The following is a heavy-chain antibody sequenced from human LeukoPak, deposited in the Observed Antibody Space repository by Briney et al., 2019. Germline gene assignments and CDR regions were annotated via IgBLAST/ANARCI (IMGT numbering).Heavy chain of an antibody. Sequence: ASVKVSCKASGYTFTSYIISWVRQAPGQGLEWMGWINAYNGNTDYAQRVQGRVTMTTDTSTSTAYVEVRSLRSDDTAVYYCARVCHIAAAVYYYYIDVWRKGTPVTVSS. J-gene: IGHJ6*03. CDR3: ARVCHIAAAVYYYYIDV. V-gene: IGHV1-18*01. CDR2: INAYNGNT. CDR1: GYTFTSYI. D-gene: IGHD6-13*01.